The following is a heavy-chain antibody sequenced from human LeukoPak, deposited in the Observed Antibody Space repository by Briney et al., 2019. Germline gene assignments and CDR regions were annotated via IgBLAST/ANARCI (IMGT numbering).Heavy chain of an antibody. CDR3: ASPAAMGGFDP. Sequence: ASVKVSCKASGGTFSSYAISWVRQAPGQGLEWMGWISAYNGNTNYAQKLQGRVTMTTDTSTSTAYMELRSLRSDDTAVYYCASPAAMGGFDPWGQGTLVTVSS. J-gene: IGHJ5*02. V-gene: IGHV1-18*01. D-gene: IGHD2-2*01. CDR1: GGTFSSYA. CDR2: ISAYNGNT.